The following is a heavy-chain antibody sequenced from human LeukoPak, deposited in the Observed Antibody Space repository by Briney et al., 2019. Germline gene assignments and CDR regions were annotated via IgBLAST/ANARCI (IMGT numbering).Heavy chain of an antibody. CDR3: ARAYVDTAMADYQNWFDP. CDR2: INHSGST. Sequence: SETLSLTCAVYGGSFSGYYWSWIRQPPGKGLEWIGEINHSGSTNYNPSLKSRVTISVDTSKNQFSLKLSSVTAADTAVYYCARAYVDTAMADYQNWFDPWGQGTLVTVSS. V-gene: IGHV4-34*01. CDR1: GGSFSGYY. D-gene: IGHD5-18*01. J-gene: IGHJ5*02.